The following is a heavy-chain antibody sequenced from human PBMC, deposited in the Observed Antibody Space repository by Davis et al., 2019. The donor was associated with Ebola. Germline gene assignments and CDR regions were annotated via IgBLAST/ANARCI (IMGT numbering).Heavy chain of an antibody. J-gene: IGHJ4*02. V-gene: IGHV4-59*01. CDR3: ARLGATSGVYFDY. D-gene: IGHD1-26*01. Sequence: MPSETLSLTCSVSGGSISTYYWSWIRQPPGKGLEWIGYISYSGNTNYNPSLKSRVTISVDTSKSHFSLNLTSVTAADTAVYYCARLGATSGVYFDYWGPGILVTVSS. CDR1: GGSISTYY. CDR2: ISYSGNT.